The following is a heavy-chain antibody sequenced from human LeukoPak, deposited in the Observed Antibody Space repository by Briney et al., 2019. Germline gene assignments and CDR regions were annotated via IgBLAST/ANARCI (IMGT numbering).Heavy chain of an antibody. CDR2: IYYSGST. Sequence: LETLSLTCTVSGGSISSYYWSWIRQPPGKGLECIGYIYYSGSTNYNPSLKSRVTISVDTSKNQFSLKLSSVTAADTAVYYCAREVGGDYDYVWGSYRQPQPFDYWGQGALVTVSS. J-gene: IGHJ4*02. V-gene: IGHV4-59*01. CDR1: GGSISSYY. D-gene: IGHD3-16*02. CDR3: AREVGGDYDYVWGSYRQPQPFDY.